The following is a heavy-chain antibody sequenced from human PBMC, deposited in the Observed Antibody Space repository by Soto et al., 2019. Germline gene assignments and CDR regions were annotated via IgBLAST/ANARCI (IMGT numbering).Heavy chain of an antibody. CDR1: GFTFSSYT. CDR3: AKDPGSGWYRDWYFDV. CDR2: IRGSGDST. V-gene: IGHV3-23*01. D-gene: IGHD6-13*01. J-gene: IGHJ2*01. Sequence: EVQLLESGGGFVPPGGSLRLSCAASGFTFSSYTMSWVRQAPGKGLEWVSAIRGSGDSTYYADSVKGRFTVSRDNSRNTLYLQMNSLRAEDTAAYYCAKDPGSGWYRDWYFDVWGRGTLVTVSS.